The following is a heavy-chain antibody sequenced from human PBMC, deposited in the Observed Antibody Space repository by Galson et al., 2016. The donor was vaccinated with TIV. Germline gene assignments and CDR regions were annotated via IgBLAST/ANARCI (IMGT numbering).Heavy chain of an antibody. J-gene: IGHJ4*02. CDR2: INCNGAST. D-gene: IGHD2-21*02. CDR3: AREVTCGGACYYFDF. Sequence: SLRLSCAASGFTFDDYDFSWVRQAPGKGLEWVSSINCNGASTGHAHHVKGRFTISRDNAKTSLYLQMNDLRVEDTAFYHCAREVTCGGACYYFDFWGQGTLVTVSS. CDR1: GFTFDDYD. V-gene: IGHV3-20*01.